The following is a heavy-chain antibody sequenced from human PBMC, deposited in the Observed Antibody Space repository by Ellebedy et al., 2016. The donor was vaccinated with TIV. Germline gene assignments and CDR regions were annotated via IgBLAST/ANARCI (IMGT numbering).Heavy chain of an antibody. CDR2: VPYTANT. D-gene: IGHD4-23*01. Sequence: MPSETLSLTCSVSGASITNDYWSWIRQSPGKRLESIGYVPYTANTNYNPSLRSRVTIALDTSKNQFSLKLRSVTAADTAVYYCARVRDYGGASNPDYFDYWGQGILVTVSS. J-gene: IGHJ4*02. CDR1: GASITNDY. V-gene: IGHV4-59*01. CDR3: ARVRDYGGASNPDYFDY.